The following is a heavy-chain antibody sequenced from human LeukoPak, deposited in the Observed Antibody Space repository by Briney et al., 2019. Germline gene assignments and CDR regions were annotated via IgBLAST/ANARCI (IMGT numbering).Heavy chain of an antibody. CDR2: ISGSGGKT. Sequence: GGSLRLSCAASGFTFSSYTMTWVRQAPGKGLEWVASISGSGGKTYYADSVEGRFTISRDNSKNTLYLQMNSQRAEDTALYYCARGRGGDYVPSRFDYWGQGTLVTVSS. CDR1: GFTFSSYT. CDR3: ARGRGGDYVPSRFDY. J-gene: IGHJ4*02. D-gene: IGHD4-17*01. V-gene: IGHV3-23*01.